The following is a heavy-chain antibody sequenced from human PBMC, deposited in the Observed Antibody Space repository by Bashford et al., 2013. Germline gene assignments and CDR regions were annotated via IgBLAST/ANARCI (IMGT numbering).Heavy chain of an antibody. CDR2: ISYDGSNK. V-gene: IGHV3-30-3*01. CDR3: ARGYDSSGYYYYYYYGMDV. Sequence: GGPVRLSCAASGFTFSSYAMHWVRQAPGKGLEWVAVISYDGSNKYYADSVKGRFTISRDNAKNSLYLQMNSLRAEDTAVYYCARGYDSSGYYYYYYYGMDVWGQGTTVTVSS. J-gene: IGHJ6*02. D-gene: IGHD3-22*01. CDR1: GFTFSSYA.